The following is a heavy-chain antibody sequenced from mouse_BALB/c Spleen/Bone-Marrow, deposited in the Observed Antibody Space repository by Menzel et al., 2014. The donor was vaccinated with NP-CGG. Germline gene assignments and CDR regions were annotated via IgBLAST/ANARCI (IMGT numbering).Heavy chain of an antibody. CDR2: IWSGGST. D-gene: IGHD2-14*01. CDR1: GFSLTSYG. V-gene: IGHV2-2*02. Sequence: VMLVESGPGLVQPSQSLSITCTVSGFSLTSYGVHWVCQSPGKGLEWLGVIWSGGSTDYNVAFISRLSISKDNSKSQVFFKMNSLQANDTAIYYCARSRYAPLYYFDYWGQGTTLTVSS. CDR3: ARSRYAPLYYFDY. J-gene: IGHJ2*01.